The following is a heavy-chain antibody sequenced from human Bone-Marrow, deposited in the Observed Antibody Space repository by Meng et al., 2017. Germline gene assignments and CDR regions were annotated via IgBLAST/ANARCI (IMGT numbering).Heavy chain of an antibody. Sequence: SVKVSCKALGGTFSNYVIGWVRQAPGQGLEWMGGINAVFGTTNYAQKFQDRVTITTDESTSTVYMELTRLTSEDTAVYFCARKDGNCISTTCYSLDYWGQGTRVTCSS. CDR1: GGTFSNYV. D-gene: IGHD2-2*01. CDR2: INAVFGTT. CDR3: ARKDGNCISTTCYSLDY. J-gene: IGHJ4*02. V-gene: IGHV1-69*05.